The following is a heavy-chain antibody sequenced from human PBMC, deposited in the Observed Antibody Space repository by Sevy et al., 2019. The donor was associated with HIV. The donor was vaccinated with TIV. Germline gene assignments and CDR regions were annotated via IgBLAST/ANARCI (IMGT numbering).Heavy chain of an antibody. V-gene: IGHV4-34*01. CDR3: ARHCTGSSCSHDFAI. CDR1: GGSFSGYY. J-gene: IGHJ3*02. Sequence: SETLSLTCAVYGGSFSGYYWSWIRQPPGKGLEWIGEINHSGGTNYNPSLKSRVTISVDTSKNQFSLKLNSVTAADTAVYYSARHCTGSSCSHDFAIWGQGTMVTVSS. CDR2: INHSGGT. D-gene: IGHD2-15*01.